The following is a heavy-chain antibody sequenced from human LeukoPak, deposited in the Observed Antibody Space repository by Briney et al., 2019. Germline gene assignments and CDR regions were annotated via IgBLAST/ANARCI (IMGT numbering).Heavy chain of an antibody. J-gene: IGHJ4*02. V-gene: IGHV4-61*02. CDR2: IYTGGST. D-gene: IGHD1-26*01. CDR3: AGGTEWELERRVDY. Sequence: SQTLSLTCTVSGGSISSGSYYWSWIRQPAGKGLEWIGRIYTGGSTNYNPSLKSRVTISVDTSKNQFSLKLSSVTAADTAVYYCAGGTEWELERRVDYWGQGTLVTVSS. CDR1: GGSISSGSYY.